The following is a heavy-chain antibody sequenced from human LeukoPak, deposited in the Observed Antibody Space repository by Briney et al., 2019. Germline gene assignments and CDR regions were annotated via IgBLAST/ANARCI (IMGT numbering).Heavy chain of an antibody. Sequence: SQTLSLTCAISGDSVSSDNAAWNWIRQSPSRGLEWLGRTYYRSKYYNDYAVSVKSRITISPDTPKNQISLQLNSVTTEDTAVYYCARDERRACSGTTCYFNWFDTWGQGTLVTVSS. D-gene: IGHD2-2*01. CDR2: TYYRSKYYN. CDR3: ARDERRACSGTTCYFNWFDT. J-gene: IGHJ5*02. CDR1: GDSVSSDNAA. V-gene: IGHV6-1*01.